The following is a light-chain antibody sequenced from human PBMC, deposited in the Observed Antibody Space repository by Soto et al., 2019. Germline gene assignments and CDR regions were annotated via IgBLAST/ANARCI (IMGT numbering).Light chain of an antibody. V-gene: IGLV2-14*01. CDR2: EVS. Sequence: QSALTQPASVSGSPGQSITISCTGTSSDVGGYNYVSWYQQHPGKAPKLMIDEVSNRPSGVSNRFSGSKSGNTASLTISGLQADDEADYYCSSYTSSSTLEVFGTGTKLTVL. J-gene: IGLJ1*01. CDR1: SSDVGGYNY. CDR3: SSYTSSSTLEV.